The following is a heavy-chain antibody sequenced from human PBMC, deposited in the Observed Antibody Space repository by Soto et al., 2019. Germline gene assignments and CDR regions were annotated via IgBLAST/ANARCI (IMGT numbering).Heavy chain of an antibody. D-gene: IGHD2-15*01. CDR3: ARPRGYCSGGSGYTTFPFDY. CDR2: IIPIFGTA. Sequence: QVQLVQSGAEVKKPGSSVKVSCKASGGTFSSYAISWVRQAPGQGLEWMGGIIPIFGTANYAQKFQGRVTITADESTSTAYMERSSLRSEDTAVYYCARPRGYCSGGSGYTTFPFDYWGQGTLVTVSS. J-gene: IGHJ4*02. V-gene: IGHV1-69*01. CDR1: GGTFSSYA.